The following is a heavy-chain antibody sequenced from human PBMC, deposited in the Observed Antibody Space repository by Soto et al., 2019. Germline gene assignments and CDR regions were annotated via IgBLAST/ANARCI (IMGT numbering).Heavy chain of an antibody. V-gene: IGHV3-53*02. CDR2: IYSGGST. J-gene: IGHJ6*02. Sequence: EVQLVETGGGLIQPGGSLRLSCAASGFTVSSNYMSWVRQAPGKGLEWVSVIYSGGSTYYADSVKGRFTISRDNSKNTLYLQMNSLRAEDTAVYYCARDRIAAAGTLSPLYYYYGMDVWGQGTTVTVSS. D-gene: IGHD6-13*01. CDR3: ARDRIAAAGTLSPLYYYYGMDV. CDR1: GFTVSSNY.